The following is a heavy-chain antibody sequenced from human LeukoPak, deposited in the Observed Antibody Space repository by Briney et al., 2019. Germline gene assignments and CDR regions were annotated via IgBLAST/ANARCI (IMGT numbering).Heavy chain of an antibody. CDR2: ISAYNGNT. V-gene: IGHV1-18*01. J-gene: IGHJ4*02. Sequence: ASVKVSCKASGYTFTSYGISWVRQAPGQGLEWMGWISAYNGNTNYAQKLQGRVTMTTDTSTSTAYMELRSLRSDDTAVYYCARDQWELLLWGYLDYWGQGTLVTVSS. CDR3: ARDQWELLLWGYLDY. CDR1: GYTFTSYG. D-gene: IGHD1-26*01.